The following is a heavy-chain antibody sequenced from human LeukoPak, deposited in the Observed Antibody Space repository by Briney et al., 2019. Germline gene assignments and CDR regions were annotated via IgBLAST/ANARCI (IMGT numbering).Heavy chain of an antibody. Sequence: ASVKVSCKASGYTFTSYYMHWVRQAPGQGLEWTGWINPNSGGTNYAQKFQGRVTMTRDTSISTAYMELSRLRSDDTAVYYCARGRRILGGPENAGDFFDFWGQGSLVTVSS. CDR3: ARGRRILGGPENAGDFFDF. CDR1: GYTFTSYY. D-gene: IGHD3-16*01. J-gene: IGHJ4*01. V-gene: IGHV1-2*02. CDR2: INPNSGGT.